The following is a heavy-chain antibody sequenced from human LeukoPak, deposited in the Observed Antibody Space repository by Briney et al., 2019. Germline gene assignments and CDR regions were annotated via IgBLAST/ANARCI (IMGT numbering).Heavy chain of an antibody. J-gene: IGHJ4*02. Sequence: PGGSLRLSCAASGFTFGSYAMSWVRQTPGKSLEWVSIITNGGVTTYYADSVRGRFTVSRDNSKNMLYLQMNSLRAEDTAVYYCARLSGYSSSWYVDYFDYWGQGTLVTVSS. CDR1: GFTFGSYA. CDR2: ITNGGVTT. CDR3: ARLSGYSSSWYVDYFDY. V-gene: IGHV3-23*01. D-gene: IGHD6-13*01.